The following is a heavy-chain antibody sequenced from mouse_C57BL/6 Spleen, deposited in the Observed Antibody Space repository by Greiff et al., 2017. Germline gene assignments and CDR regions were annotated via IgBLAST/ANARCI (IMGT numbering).Heavy chain of an antibody. CDR3: AREDDGYYDRFAY. V-gene: IGHV1-81*01. Sequence: QVQLQQSGAELARPGASVKLSCKASGYTFTSYGISWVKQRTGQGLEWIGEIYPRSGNTYYNEKFKGKATLTADKSSSTAYMELRSLTSEDSAVYFCAREDDGYYDRFAYWGQGTLVTVSA. D-gene: IGHD2-3*01. CDR1: GYTFTSYG. CDR2: IYPRSGNT. J-gene: IGHJ3*01.